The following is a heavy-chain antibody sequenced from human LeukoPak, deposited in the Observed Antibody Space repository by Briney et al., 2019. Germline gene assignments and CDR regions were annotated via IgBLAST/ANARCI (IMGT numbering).Heavy chain of an antibody. V-gene: IGHV1-69*02. D-gene: IGHD3-3*01. CDR2: IIPILGIA. Sequence: SVKVSCKASGGTFSSYTISWVRQAPGQRLEWMRRIIPILGIANYAQKFQGRVTITAGKSTSTAYMELSSLRSEDTAVYYCARAQSGSPIDYWGQGTLVTVSS. J-gene: IGHJ4*02. CDR3: ARAQSGSPIDY. CDR1: GGTFSSYT.